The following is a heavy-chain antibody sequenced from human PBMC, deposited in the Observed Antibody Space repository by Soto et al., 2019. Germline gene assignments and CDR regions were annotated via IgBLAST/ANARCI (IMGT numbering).Heavy chain of an antibody. Sequence: GESLKISCKGSGYSFTSYWIAWVRQMPGKGLEWMGIIYRGGSDARYSPSFQGQVTMSADKSITTAYVQWSSLKASDTGMYYCARVRWAGDYVSFDYWGQGTPVTVSS. CDR3: ARVRWAGDYVSFDY. D-gene: IGHD4-17*01. CDR1: GYSFTSYW. V-gene: IGHV5-51*01. CDR2: IYRGGSDA. J-gene: IGHJ4*02.